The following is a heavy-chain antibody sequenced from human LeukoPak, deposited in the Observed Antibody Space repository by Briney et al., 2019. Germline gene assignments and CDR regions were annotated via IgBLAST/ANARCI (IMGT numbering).Heavy chain of an antibody. CDR3: ARDLFKRVQQWLLTRRSWFDY. J-gene: IGHJ4*02. CDR1: GYTFTSYG. D-gene: IGHD6-19*01. CDR2: ISAYNGNT. V-gene: IGHV1-18*01. Sequence: GASVKVSCKASGYTFTSYGISWVRQAPGQGLEWMGWISAYNGNTNYAQKLQGRVTMTTDTSTSTAYMELRSLRSDDTAVYYCARDLFKRVQQWLLTRRSWFDYWGQGTLVTVSS.